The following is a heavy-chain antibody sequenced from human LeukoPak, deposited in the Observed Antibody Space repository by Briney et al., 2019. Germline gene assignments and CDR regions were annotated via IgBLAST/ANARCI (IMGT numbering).Heavy chain of an antibody. J-gene: IGHJ2*01. CDR2: IYYNRST. CDR3: ARDLLDTSMVHYWYIDL. CDR1: GSSISSGEYY. D-gene: IGHD5-18*01. V-gene: IGHV4-31*03. Sequence: SQTLSLTCTVSGSSISSGEYYWSWIRQHPGKGLEWIGYIYYNRSTYYNPSLKSRVRLSVDTSKNQFSLKLSSVTAADTAVYYCARDLLDTSMVHYWYIDLWGRGTPLTVSS.